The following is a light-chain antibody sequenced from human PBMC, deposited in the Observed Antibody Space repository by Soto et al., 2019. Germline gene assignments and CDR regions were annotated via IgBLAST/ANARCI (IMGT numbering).Light chain of an antibody. V-gene: IGLV1-44*01. CDR2: NNN. Sequence: QSVLTQPPSASGTPGQRVTISCSGSSSNIGSKTVKWYQQLPGTAPKVLIYNNNQRPSGVPDRFSGSKSGTSASLAISGLQSEDEADYYCAALDDSLNGLVFGGGTKLTVL. CDR3: AALDDSLNGLV. CDR1: SSNIGSKT. J-gene: IGLJ2*01.